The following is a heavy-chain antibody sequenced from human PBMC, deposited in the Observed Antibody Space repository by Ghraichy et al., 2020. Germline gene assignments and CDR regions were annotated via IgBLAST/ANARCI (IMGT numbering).Heavy chain of an antibody. CDR2: ARNKVNSYTT. J-gene: IGHJ6*02. D-gene: IGHD2-15*01. CDR1: GFRYSDHY. Sequence: GGSLRLSCAGSGFRYSDHYMDWVRQAPGKGLEWVGRARNKVNSYTTEYAASVKGRFTISRDDSDNSLYLQMNSLKTEDTAVYYCARTHVYCSGGTCYYYGMDVWGQGTTVTVSS. CDR3: ARTHVYCSGGTCYYYGMDV. V-gene: IGHV3-72*01.